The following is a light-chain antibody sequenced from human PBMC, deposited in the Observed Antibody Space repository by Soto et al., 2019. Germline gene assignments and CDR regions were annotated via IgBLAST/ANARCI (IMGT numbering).Light chain of an antibody. CDR3: QQYGGSPPIT. Sequence: ETVLTQSPGTLSLSPGERATLSCGASETVSSNYLAWYQQKPGQAPRLLIYGASNRASGIPHRFSGSGSGTDFTLTISRLEPGDFAVYYCQQYGGSPPITFGQGTRLEIK. V-gene: IGKV3-20*01. CDR2: GAS. CDR1: ETVSSNY. J-gene: IGKJ5*01.